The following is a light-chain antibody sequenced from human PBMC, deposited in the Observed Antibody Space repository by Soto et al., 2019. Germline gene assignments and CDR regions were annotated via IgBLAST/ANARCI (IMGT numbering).Light chain of an antibody. CDR1: QSVGNF. J-gene: IGKJ5*01. CDR3: QQRRNWPIT. CDR2: DVS. V-gene: IGKV3-11*01. Sequence: EIVLTQSPATLSLSPGERAALSCRASQSVGNFVAWYQQRRGQAPRLLVYDVSNRATGIPVRFTGSGSGTDFTLTISTLEPEDFAIYYCQQRRNWPITFGHGTRLEI.